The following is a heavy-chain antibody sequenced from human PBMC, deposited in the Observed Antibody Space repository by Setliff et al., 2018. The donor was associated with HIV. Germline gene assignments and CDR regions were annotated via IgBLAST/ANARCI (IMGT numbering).Heavy chain of an antibody. Sequence: SETLSLTCAVSGGSVSSSNWWSWVRQPPGKGLEWIGEIYHSGSTNYNPSLKSRVTISVDKSKNQXXLKLSSVTAADTAVYYCARVGYYDSSGYYYEGLGDYYYGMDVWGQGTTVTVSS. V-gene: IGHV4-4*02. CDR1: GGSVSSSNW. D-gene: IGHD3-22*01. CDR3: ARVGYYDSSGYYYEGLGDYYYGMDV. J-gene: IGHJ6*02. CDR2: IYHSGST.